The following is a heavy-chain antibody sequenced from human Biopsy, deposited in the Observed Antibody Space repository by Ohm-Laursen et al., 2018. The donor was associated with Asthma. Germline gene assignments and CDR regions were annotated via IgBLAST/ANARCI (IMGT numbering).Heavy chain of an antibody. CDR1: GFSFSNFA. CDR2: ISKDASTQ. D-gene: IGHD1-1*01. V-gene: IGHV3-30*01. Sequence: LSLTCAASGFSFSNFAIHWVRQAPGKGLEWVGVISKDASTQDYADSVKGRFTMARDNSKNTLDLQMNSLREEDTAVYYCVGDGTDDAFDIWGQGTVVSVSS. J-gene: IGHJ3*02. CDR3: VGDGTDDAFDI.